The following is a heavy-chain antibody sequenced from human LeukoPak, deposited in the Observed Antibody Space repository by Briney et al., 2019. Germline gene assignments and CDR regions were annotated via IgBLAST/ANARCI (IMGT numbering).Heavy chain of an antibody. Sequence: PGGSLRLSCAASGFTFSSYWMHWVRQAPGKGLVWVSRINSDGSSTSYADSVKGRFTISRDNAKNTLYLQMNSLRAEDTAVYYFARGFAGYSSGWLDFDYWGQGTLVTVSS. V-gene: IGHV3-74*01. CDR3: ARGFAGYSSGWLDFDY. CDR1: GFTFSSYW. J-gene: IGHJ4*02. CDR2: INSDGSST. D-gene: IGHD6-19*01.